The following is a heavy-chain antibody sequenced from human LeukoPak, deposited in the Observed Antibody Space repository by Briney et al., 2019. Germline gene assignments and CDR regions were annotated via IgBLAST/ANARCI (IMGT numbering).Heavy chain of an antibody. CDR3: ARHGLYYDILTGYY. J-gene: IGHJ4*02. D-gene: IGHD3-9*01. CDR1: GFTFSSYG. Sequence: TGRSLRLSCAASGFTFSSYGMHWVRQAPGKGLEWVAVISYDGSNKYYADSVKGRFTISRDNSKNTLYLQMNSLRAEDTAVYYCARHGLYYDILTGYYWGQGTLVTVSS. CDR2: ISYDGSNK. V-gene: IGHV3-30*03.